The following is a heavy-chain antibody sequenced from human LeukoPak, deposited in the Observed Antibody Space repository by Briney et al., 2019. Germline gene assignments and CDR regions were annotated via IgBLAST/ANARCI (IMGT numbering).Heavy chain of an antibody. CDR1: GFTFSSNW. Sequence: PGGSLRLSCAASGFTFSSNWMSWVRQAPGKGLEWVANIKQEGSEKYYVDSVKGRFHISRDNAKNSLYLQMNSLRAEDTAVYYCARGDYSSGYGGYWGQGTLVTVSS. J-gene: IGHJ4*02. D-gene: IGHD3-22*01. CDR3: ARGDYSSGYGGY. V-gene: IGHV3-7*01. CDR2: IKQEGSEK.